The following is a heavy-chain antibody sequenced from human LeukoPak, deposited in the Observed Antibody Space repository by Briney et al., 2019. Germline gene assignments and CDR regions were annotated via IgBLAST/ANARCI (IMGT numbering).Heavy chain of an antibody. J-gene: IGHJ5*02. CDR3: ARVNTIFGVVTDVSWFDP. CDR2: IYYSGST. CDR1: GGSISSHY. V-gene: IGHV4-59*11. Sequence: SETLSLTCTVSGGSISSHYWSWIRQPPGKGLEWIGYIYYSGSTNYNPSLKSRVTISVDTSKNQFSLKLSSVTAAVTAVYYCARVNTIFGVVTDVSWFDPWGQGTLVTVSS. D-gene: IGHD3-3*01.